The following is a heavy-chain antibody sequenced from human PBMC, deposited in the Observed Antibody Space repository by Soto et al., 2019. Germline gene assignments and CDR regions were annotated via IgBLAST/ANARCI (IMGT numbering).Heavy chain of an antibody. J-gene: IGHJ6*02. D-gene: IGHD2-15*01. CDR1: GFTFSSYS. CDR2: ISSSSSYI. CDR3: ARDGFWGGGSCSSRSSSEGMAV. V-gene: IGHV3-21*01. Sequence: ESGGGLVKPGGSLRLSCAASGFTFSSYSMNWVRQAPGKGLEWVSSISSSSSYIYYADSVKGRFTISRDNAKNSLYLQMKCLGAEEPVVYYCARDGFWGGGSCSSRSSSEGMAVWAQGPAVPAS.